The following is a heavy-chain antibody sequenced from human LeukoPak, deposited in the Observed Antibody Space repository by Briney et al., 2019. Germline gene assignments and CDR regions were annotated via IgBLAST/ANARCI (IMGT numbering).Heavy chain of an antibody. D-gene: IGHD5-24*01. V-gene: IGHV3-15*01. CDR1: EFIFTNAW. CDR2: IKNGGGAT. CDR3: TTDLSSRNVEMSFIRENTFDM. J-gene: IGHJ3*02. Sequence: GGSLRLSCAASEFIFTNAWMTWVRQAPGKGLEWVGRIKNGGGATDYAAPVKGRFTISRDDSKNMLFLEMSSLKTEDTAVYYCTTDLSSRNVEMSFIRENTFDMWGQGTMVTVSP.